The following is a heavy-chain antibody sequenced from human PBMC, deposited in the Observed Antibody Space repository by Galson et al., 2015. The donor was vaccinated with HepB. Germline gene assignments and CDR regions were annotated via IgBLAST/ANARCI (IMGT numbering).Heavy chain of an antibody. CDR2: RNPNSGNT. J-gene: IGHJ5*02. Sequence: SVKVSCKASGSTFSDYDIVWVRQAAGQGLEWMGWRNPNSGNTGYAQKFRSRVSMTGDSSISTSYMELSGLGSDDTAVYYCARETRVQLLSDPWGQGTLVTVSS. CDR1: GSTFSDYD. D-gene: IGHD3-10*01. V-gene: IGHV1-8*01. CDR3: ARETRVQLLSDP.